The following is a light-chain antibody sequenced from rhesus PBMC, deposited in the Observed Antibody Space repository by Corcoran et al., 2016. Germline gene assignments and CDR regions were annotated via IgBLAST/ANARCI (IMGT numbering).Light chain of an antibody. CDR1: QSVSRS. Sequence: EIVLTQSPGTLSLSPVERATLSCRASQSVSRSLAWYQQKPGKTPRLLVYDASTRATGIPDRFSGRGSGTDFTLTISRLEPEDVGVYYCQQSSNWPWTFGQGTKVEI. CDR2: DAS. CDR3: QQSSNWPWT. J-gene: IGKJ1*01. V-gene: IGKV3-35*01.